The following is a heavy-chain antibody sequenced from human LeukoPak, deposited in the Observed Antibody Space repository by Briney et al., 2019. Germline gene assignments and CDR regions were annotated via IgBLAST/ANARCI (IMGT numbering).Heavy chain of an antibody. J-gene: IGHJ4*02. Sequence: ASVKVSCKVSGYTLTELSMHWVRQAPGKGLEWMGGFDPEDGETIYAQKFQGRVTMTRDTSTSTVYMELSSLRSEDTAVYYCARGRDYGGGFDYWGQGTLVTVSS. CDR3: ARGRDYGGGFDY. CDR2: FDPEDGET. D-gene: IGHD4-17*01. CDR1: GYTLTELS. V-gene: IGHV1-24*01.